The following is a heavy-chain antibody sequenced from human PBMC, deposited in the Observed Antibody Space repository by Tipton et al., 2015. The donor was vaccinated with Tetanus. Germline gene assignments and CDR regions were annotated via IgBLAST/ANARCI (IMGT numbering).Heavy chain of an antibody. CDR2: ISASGST. V-gene: IGHV4-34*01. J-gene: IGHJ4*02. CDR3: ARSIAAAAVWPYDF. CDR1: GESFSGHY. D-gene: IGHD6-13*01. Sequence: TLSLTCAVSGESFSGHYWSWIRQAPGKGPEWVGEISASGSTNYNPSLESRITMSVDTTKKRISLRLASLMAADTAVYFCARSIAAAAVWPYDFWGQGTLVTVTS.